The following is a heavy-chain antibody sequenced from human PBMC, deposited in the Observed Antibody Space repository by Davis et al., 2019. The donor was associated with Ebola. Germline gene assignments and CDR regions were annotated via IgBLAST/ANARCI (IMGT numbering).Heavy chain of an antibody. CDR2: ISVRSIT. D-gene: IGHD4-17*01. CDR3: AKVHPPTTVTTGWFDP. J-gene: IGHJ5*02. Sequence: PGGSLGLSCAASGFILSSYAMSWVRQAPGKGLEWVSSISVRSITYHADSVKGRFTISRDNSKNTLYLQMNSLRAEDTAVYYCAKVHPPTTVTTGWFDPWGQGTLVTVSS. CDR1: GFILSSYA. V-gene: IGHV3-23*01.